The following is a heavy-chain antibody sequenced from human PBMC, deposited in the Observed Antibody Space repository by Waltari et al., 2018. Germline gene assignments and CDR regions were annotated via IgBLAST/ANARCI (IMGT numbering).Heavy chain of an antibody. CDR3: ARAYD. CDR1: GFTFSSNW. J-gene: IGHJ4*02. CDR2: IKQDGSEK. D-gene: IGHD3-16*01. V-gene: IGHV3-7*01. Sequence: EVQLVQSGAEVKKPGESLKISCAASGFTFSSNWVSWVRQAPGKGPEWVASIKQDGSEKYYVDSVKGRFTISRDNARGSLYLQMNSLRADDTAIYYCARAYDWGQGTLVTVSS.